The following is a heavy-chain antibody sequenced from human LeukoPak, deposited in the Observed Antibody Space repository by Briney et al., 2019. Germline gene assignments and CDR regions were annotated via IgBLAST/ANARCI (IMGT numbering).Heavy chain of an antibody. J-gene: IGHJ4*02. Sequence: ASVKVSCKASGGTFSSYAISWVRQAPGQGLEWMGGIMPIFGTANYAQKFQGRVTITADESTSTAYMELSSLTSEDTAVYYCARGSSSSWYNPFDYWGQGTLVTVSS. D-gene: IGHD6-13*01. CDR3: ARGSSSSWYNPFDY. V-gene: IGHV1-69*13. CDR2: IMPIFGTA. CDR1: GGTFSSYA.